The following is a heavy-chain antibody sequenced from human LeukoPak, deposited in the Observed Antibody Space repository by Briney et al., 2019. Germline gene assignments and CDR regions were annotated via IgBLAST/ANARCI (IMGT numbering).Heavy chain of an antibody. Sequence: SETLSLTCTVSGGXISGYYCSWIRQPPGKGLEWIGYINNSGSTDYNPSLKSRVTISVDTPRNQLSLKLSSVTAADTAVYYCARHLAARLGAARFSDCWGQGTLVTVSS. CDR1: GGXISGYY. CDR2: INNSGST. J-gene: IGHJ4*02. CDR3: ARHLAARLGAARFSDC. D-gene: IGHD4/OR15-4a*01. V-gene: IGHV4-59*08.